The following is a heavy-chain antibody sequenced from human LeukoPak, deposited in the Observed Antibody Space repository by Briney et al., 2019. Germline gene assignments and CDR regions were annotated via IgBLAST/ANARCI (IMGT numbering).Heavy chain of an antibody. D-gene: IGHD5-24*01. CDR1: GFSVSSNY. Sequence: GGSLRLSCAASGFSVSSNYMSWVRQAPGKGLEWVSVIYSGGSTYYADSVKGRFTISRDNSKNTVYLQMKSLRAEDTAVYYCARETVEMGTIDWGQGTLVTVSS. J-gene: IGHJ4*02. V-gene: IGHV3-53*01. CDR3: ARETVEMGTID. CDR2: IYSGGST.